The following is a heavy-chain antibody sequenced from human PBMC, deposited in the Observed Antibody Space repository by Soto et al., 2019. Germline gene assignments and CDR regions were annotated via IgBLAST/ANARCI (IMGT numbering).Heavy chain of an antibody. CDR2: MNPNSGNT. CDR3: ARATITNQYYSMDV. D-gene: IGHD1-20*01. J-gene: IGHJ6*03. V-gene: IGHV1-8*01. Sequence: GASVKVSCKASGYSFTNYDINWVRPATGQGLEWMGWMNPNSGNTGYAQKFQGRVTMTRDTSISTAYMELSSLRSEDTAVYFCARATITNQYYSMDVWGEGTTVTVSS. CDR1: GYSFTNYD.